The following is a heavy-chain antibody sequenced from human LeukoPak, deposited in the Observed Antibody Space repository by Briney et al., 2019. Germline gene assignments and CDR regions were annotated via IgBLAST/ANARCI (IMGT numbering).Heavy chain of an antibody. CDR1: GYTFTSYG. Sequence: GASVKVSCKASGYTFTSYGISRVRQAPGQGLEWVGWISAYNGNTNYAQKLQGRVTITADESTSTAYMELSSLRSEDTAVYYCARGGYSYGKYNWFDPGGQGTLVTVSS. CDR2: ISAYNGNT. D-gene: IGHD5-18*01. V-gene: IGHV1-18*01. CDR3: ARGGYSYGKYNWFDP. J-gene: IGHJ5*02.